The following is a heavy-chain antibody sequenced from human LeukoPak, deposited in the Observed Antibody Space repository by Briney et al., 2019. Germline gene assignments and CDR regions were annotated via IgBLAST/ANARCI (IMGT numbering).Heavy chain of an antibody. Sequence: GGSLRLSCAASGFTFSSYWMHWVRQAPGKGLEWVSVIYSGGSTYYADSVKGRFTISRDNSKNTLYLQMNSLRAEDTAVYYCARDQGDWGSFDYWGQGTLVTVSS. J-gene: IGHJ4*02. CDR2: IYSGGST. V-gene: IGHV3-66*01. D-gene: IGHD2-21*02. CDR3: ARDQGDWGSFDY. CDR1: GFTFSSYW.